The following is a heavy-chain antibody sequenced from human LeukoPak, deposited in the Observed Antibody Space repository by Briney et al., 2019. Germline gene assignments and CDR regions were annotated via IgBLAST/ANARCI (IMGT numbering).Heavy chain of an antibody. CDR2: IYTSGST. CDR1: GGSISSGSYY. V-gene: IGHV4-61*02. CDR3: ARYIYGVWHFDY. D-gene: IGHD2-8*01. Sequence: SQTLSLTCTVSGGSISSGSYYWSWIRQPAGKGLEWIGRIYTSGSTNYNPSLKNRVTVSVDTSKNQFSLRLSSVTAADTAVYYCARYIYGVWHFDYWGQGTLVTVSS. J-gene: IGHJ4*02.